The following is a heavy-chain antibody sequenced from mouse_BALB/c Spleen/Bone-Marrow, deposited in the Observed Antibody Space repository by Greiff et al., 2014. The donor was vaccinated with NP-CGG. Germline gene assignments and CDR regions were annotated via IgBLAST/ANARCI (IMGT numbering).Heavy chain of an antibody. J-gene: IGHJ4*01. V-gene: IGHV2-9*02. CDR3: ARITTATGAMDY. CDR1: GFSLTTYG. D-gene: IGHD1-2*01. CDR2: LWADGST. Sequence: VQLQQSGPGLVAPSQSLSITCTVSGFSLTTYGVHWVRQPPGQGLEWLGVLWADGSTNYNSALMSRLSISKDNSKSQVFLKMNSLQTDDTAMYYCARITTATGAMDYWGQGTSVTVSS.